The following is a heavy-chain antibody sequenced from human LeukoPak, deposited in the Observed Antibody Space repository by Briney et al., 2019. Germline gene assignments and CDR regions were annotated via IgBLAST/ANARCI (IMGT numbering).Heavy chain of an antibody. CDR3: ARDLGYYYDSSGYYENWFDP. J-gene: IGHJ5*02. Sequence: ASVKVSCKASGYTFTGYYMHWVRQAPGQGLEWMGWINPNSGGTNYAQKFQGRATMTRDTSISTAYMELSRLRSDDTAVYYCARDLGYYYDSSGYYENWFDPWGQGTLVTVSS. V-gene: IGHV1-2*02. D-gene: IGHD3-22*01. CDR2: INPNSGGT. CDR1: GYTFTGYY.